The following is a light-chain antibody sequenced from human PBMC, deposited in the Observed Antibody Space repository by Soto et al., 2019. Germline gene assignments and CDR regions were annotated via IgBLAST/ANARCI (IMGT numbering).Light chain of an antibody. CDR2: GAS. CDR1: QSVSTN. CDR3: QHYGRGSPIA. J-gene: IGKJ5*01. Sequence: ELVWTQSPGSLSLSPGEGATLSGRASQSVSTNVAWYQQRPGQPPKLLIFGASSRATGIPARFSGSGSGTDFTLIINRLQPEDFALYFCQHYGRGSPIAFGLGTRLEIK. V-gene: IGKV3-20*01.